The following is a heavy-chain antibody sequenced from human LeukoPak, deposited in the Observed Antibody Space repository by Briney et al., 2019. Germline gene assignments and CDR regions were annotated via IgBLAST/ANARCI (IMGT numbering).Heavy chain of an antibody. D-gene: IGHD6-13*01. CDR2: ISAYNGNT. J-gene: IGHJ4*02. Sequence: ASVKVSCKASGYTFTSYGISWVRQAPGQGLEWMGWISAYNGNTNYAQKLQGRVTMTTDTSTSTAYMELRSLRSDDTAVYYCAEQQPRFYYFDYWGQGTLVTVSS. CDR1: GYTFTSYG. CDR3: AEQQPRFYYFDY. V-gene: IGHV1-18*01.